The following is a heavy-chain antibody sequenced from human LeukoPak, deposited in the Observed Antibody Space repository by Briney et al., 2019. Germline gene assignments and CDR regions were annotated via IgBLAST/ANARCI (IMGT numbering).Heavy chain of an antibody. CDR1: GFTFSSYS. J-gene: IGHJ4*02. CDR2: ISSSSSYI. V-gene: IGHV3-21*01. D-gene: IGHD6-13*01. Sequence: GGSLRLSCAASGFTFSSYSMNWVRQAPGKGLEWVSSISSSSSYIYYADSVKGRFTISRDNAKNSLYLQMNSLRAEDTAVYYCARDDVRAAAAPFDYWGQGTLVTVSS. CDR3: ARDDVRAAAAPFDY.